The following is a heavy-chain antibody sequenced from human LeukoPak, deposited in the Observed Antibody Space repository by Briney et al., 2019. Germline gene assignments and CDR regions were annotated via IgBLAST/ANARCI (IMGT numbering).Heavy chain of an antibody. J-gene: IGHJ4*02. Sequence: GGSLRLSCAASGFTFSSYAMSWVGKAPGKGLDWVSAISGSGGSTYYADSVKGRFTISRDNSKNTLYLQMNSLRAEDTAVYYCAKSPDIVVVPAAALFDYWGQGTLVTVSS. D-gene: IGHD2-2*01. CDR1: GFTFSSYA. V-gene: IGHV3-23*01. CDR2: ISGSGGST. CDR3: AKSPDIVVVPAAALFDY.